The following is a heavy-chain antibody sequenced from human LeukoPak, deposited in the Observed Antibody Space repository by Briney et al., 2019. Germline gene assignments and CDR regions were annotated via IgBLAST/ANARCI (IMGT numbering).Heavy chain of an antibody. D-gene: IGHD2-2*02. CDR3: ARRGYCSSTSCYMHAFDI. Sequence: GESLKISCQGSGYSFTSYWIGWVRQLPGKGLEWMGIIYPGDSDTRYSPSFQGQVTISADKSISTAYLQWSSLKASDTAMYYCARRGYCSSTSCYMHAFDIWGQGTMVTVSS. V-gene: IGHV5-51*01. CDR2: IYPGDSDT. J-gene: IGHJ3*02. CDR1: GYSFTSYW.